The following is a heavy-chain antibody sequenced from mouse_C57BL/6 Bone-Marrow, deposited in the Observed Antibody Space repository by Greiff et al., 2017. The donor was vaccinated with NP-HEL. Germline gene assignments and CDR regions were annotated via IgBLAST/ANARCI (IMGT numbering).Heavy chain of an antibody. J-gene: IGHJ4*01. CDR3: ARGTMVTTGGYAMDY. Sequence: VKLMESGAELARPGASVKLSCKASGYTFTSYGISWVKQRTGQGLEWIGEIYPRSGNTYYNEKFKGKATLTADKSSSTAYMELRSLTSVDSAVYFCARGTMVTTGGYAMDYWGQGTSVTVSS. CDR1: GYTFTSYG. V-gene: IGHV1-81*01. CDR2: IYPRSGNT. D-gene: IGHD2-2*01.